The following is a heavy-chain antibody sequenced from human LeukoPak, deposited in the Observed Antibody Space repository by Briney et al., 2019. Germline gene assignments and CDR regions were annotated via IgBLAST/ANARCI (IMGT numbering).Heavy chain of an antibody. V-gene: IGHV3-30-3*01. D-gene: IGHD3-10*01. CDR1: GFTFSSYW. CDR2: ISYDGSNK. Sequence: GGSLRLSCAASGFTFSSYWMHWVRQAPGKGLEWVAVISYDGSNKYYADSVKGRFTISRDNSKNTLYLQMNSLRAEDTAVYYCATDYYGSGSYYVWGQGTLVTVSS. CDR3: ATDYYGSGSYYV. J-gene: IGHJ4*02.